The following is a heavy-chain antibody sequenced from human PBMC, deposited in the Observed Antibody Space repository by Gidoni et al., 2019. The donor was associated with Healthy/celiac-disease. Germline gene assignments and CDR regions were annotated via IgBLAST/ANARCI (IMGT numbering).Heavy chain of an antibody. V-gene: IGHV4-34*01. D-gene: IGHD3-22*01. J-gene: IGHJ6*02. CDR3: ARDLSYYYDSSGQSPDYYGMDV. CDR2: INHSGST. CDR1: GGSFSGYY. Sequence: QVQLQQWGAGLLKPSETLSLTCAVYGGSFSGYYWSWIRQPPGKGLEWIGEINHSGSTNYNPSLKSRVTISVDTSKNQFSLKLSSVTAADTAVYYCARDLSYYYDSSGQSPDYYGMDVWGQGTTVTVSS.